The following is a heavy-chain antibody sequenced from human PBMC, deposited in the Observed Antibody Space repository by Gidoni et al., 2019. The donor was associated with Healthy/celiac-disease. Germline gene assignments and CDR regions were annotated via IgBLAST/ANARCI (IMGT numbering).Heavy chain of an antibody. CDR2: ISGSGGST. CDR1: GFTFSSYA. Sequence: EVQLLESGGGLVQPGGSLRLSCAASGFTFSSYAMSWVRQAPGKGLEWVSAISGSGGSTYYSDSVKGRFTMSRDNSKNTLYLQMNSLRAEDTAVYYCAKGGELYCGGDCGIAFDIWGQGTMVTVSS. CDR3: AKGGELYCGGDCGIAFDI. V-gene: IGHV3-23*01. J-gene: IGHJ3*02. D-gene: IGHD2-21*02.